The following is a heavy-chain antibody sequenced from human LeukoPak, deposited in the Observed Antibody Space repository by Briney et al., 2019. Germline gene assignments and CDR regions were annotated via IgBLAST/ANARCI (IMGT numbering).Heavy chain of an antibody. CDR1: GFTFSDYY. J-gene: IGHJ5*02. CDR2: ISSSSSYI. Sequence: PGGSLRLSCAASGFTFSDYYMSWIRQAPGKGLEWVSSISSSSSYIYYADSVKGRFTISRDNAKNSLYLQMNSLRAEDTAVYYSARDPGIAAVCAWGQGTLVTVSS. V-gene: IGHV3-11*06. D-gene: IGHD6-13*01. CDR3: ARDPGIAAVCA.